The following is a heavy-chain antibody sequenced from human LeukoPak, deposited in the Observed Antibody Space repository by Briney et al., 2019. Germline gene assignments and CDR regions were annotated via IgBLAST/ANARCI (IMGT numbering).Heavy chain of an antibody. CDR1: EFTFTTYW. CDR3: ARDGVPAARDL. V-gene: IGHV3-7*01. D-gene: IGHD2-2*01. J-gene: IGHJ3*01. Sequence: PGGSLRLSCEASEFTFTTYWMSWVRQAPGKGLEWVGNIDGAGGEKHYVDSVKGRFTISRDNAKTSLYLHMNSLRAEDTAVYYCARDGVPAARDLWGQGTMVIVSS. CDR2: IDGAGGEK.